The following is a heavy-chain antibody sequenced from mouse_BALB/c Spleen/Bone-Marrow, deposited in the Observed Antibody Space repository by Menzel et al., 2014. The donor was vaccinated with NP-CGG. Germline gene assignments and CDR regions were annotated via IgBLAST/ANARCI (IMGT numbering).Heavy chain of an antibody. D-gene: IGHD3-2*01. Sequence: EVMLVESGPSLVKPSQTLSLTCSVTGDSITSGYRNWIRKFPGNKLEYMGYISYSGSTYYNPSLKSRIPISRDISKNXYYLQLNSVTTEDTATYYCARDSSGGILAMDYWGQGTSVTVSS. V-gene: IGHV3-8*02. J-gene: IGHJ4*01. CDR1: GDSITSGY. CDR3: ARDSSGGILAMDY. CDR2: ISYSGST.